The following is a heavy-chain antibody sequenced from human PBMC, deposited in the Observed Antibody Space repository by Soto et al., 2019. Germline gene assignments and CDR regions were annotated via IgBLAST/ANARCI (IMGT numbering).Heavy chain of an antibody. CDR2: ISSSGSTI. D-gene: IGHD6-6*01. CDR3: ARENEYSSSPDAFDI. J-gene: IGHJ3*02. V-gene: IGHV3-11*01. Sequence: GGSLRLSCAASGFTFSDYYMSWIRQAPGKGLEWVSYISSSGSTIYYADAVKGRFTISRDNAKNSLYLQMNSLRAEDTAVYYCARENEYSSSPDAFDIWGQGTMVTVSS. CDR1: GFTFSDYY.